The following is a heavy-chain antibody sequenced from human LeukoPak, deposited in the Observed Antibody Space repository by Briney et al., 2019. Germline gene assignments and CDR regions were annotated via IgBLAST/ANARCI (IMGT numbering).Heavy chain of an antibody. CDR3: ARAYGSVPFDY. CDR2: IYYSGST. J-gene: IGHJ4*02. D-gene: IGHD3-10*01. V-gene: IGHV4-31*03. Sequence: SETLSLTCTVSGGSISSGGYYWCWIRQHPGKGLEWIGYIYYSGSTYYNPSLKSRVTISVDTSKNQFSLKLSSVTAADTAVYYCARAYGSVPFDYWGQGTLVTVSS. CDR1: GGSISSGGYY.